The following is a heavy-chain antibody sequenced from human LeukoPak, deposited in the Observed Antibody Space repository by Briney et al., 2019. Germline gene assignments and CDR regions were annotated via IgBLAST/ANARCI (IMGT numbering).Heavy chain of an antibody. V-gene: IGHV1-69*05. CDR2: IIPIFGTA. Sequence: ASVKVSCKASGGTFSSYAISWVRQAPGQGLEWMGGIIPIFGTANYAQKFQGRVTITTDESTSTAYMELSSLRSEDTAVYYCARAQWLGDYYYYMDGWGKGTTVTVSS. D-gene: IGHD6-19*01. CDR3: ARAQWLGDYYYYMDG. J-gene: IGHJ6*03. CDR1: GGTFSSYA.